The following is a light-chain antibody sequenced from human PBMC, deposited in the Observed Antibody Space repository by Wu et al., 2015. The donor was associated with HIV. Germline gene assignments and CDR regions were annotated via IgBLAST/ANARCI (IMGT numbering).Light chain of an antibody. CDR3: QRYYSDSLT. Sequence: AIRMTQSPSSLSASTGDRVTITCRASQSINTYLAWYQQEPGKAPKLLIYAASTLQSGVPSRFSGSGSETDFVLTISCLQSDDFATYYCQRYYSDSLTFGGGTRVEIK. J-gene: IGKJ4*01. CDR2: AAS. CDR1: QSINTY. V-gene: IGKV1-8*01.